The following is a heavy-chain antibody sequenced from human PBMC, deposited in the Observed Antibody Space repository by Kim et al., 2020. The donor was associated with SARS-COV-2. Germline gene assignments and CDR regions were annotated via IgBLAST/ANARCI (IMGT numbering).Heavy chain of an antibody. CDR1: GFTFSSYN. V-gene: IGHV3-21*01. J-gene: IGHJ3*02. CDR2: ISSSTSYI. Sequence: GGSLRLSCAASGFTFSSYNLNWVRQAPGKGLEWVSSISSSTSYIYYADSVEGRFTVSRDNARNSLYLQMNSLRAEDTAVYYCARDTERRPHAFDIWGQGTMVTVSS. D-gene: IGHD1-1*01. CDR3: ARDTERRPHAFDI.